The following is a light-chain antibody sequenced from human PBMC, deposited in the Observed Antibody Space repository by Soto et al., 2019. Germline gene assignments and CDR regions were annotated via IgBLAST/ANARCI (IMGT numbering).Light chain of an antibody. J-gene: IGLJ1*01. CDR1: SSDVGSYNL. V-gene: IGLV2-23*02. Sequence: SVLTKPASVYGSPGQSITISCNGTSSDVGSYNLVSWYQQHPGKAPKLMIYEVSKRPSGVSNRFSGSKSGNTASLTISGLQAEDEADYYCCSYAGSSYVFGTGTKVTVL. CDR3: CSYAGSSYV. CDR2: EVS.